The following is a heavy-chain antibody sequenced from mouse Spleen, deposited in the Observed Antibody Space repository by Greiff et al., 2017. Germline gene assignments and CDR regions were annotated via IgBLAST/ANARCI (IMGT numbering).Heavy chain of an antibody. Sequence: VKLQESGAELVKPGASVKISCKASGYAFSSYWMNWVKQRPGKGLEWIGQIYPGDGDTNYNGKFKGKATLTADKSSSTAYMQLSSLTSEDSAVYFCARGGSSGPYAMDYWGQGTSVTVSS. V-gene: IGHV1-80*01. CDR3: ARGGSSGPYAMDY. CDR1: GYAFSSYW. D-gene: IGHD3-1*01. CDR2: IYPGDGDT. J-gene: IGHJ4*01.